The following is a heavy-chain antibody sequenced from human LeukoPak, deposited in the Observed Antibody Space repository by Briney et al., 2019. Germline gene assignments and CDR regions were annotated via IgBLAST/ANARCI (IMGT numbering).Heavy chain of an antibody. CDR3: ARAPGEEWLRWFDY. V-gene: IGHV3-30-3*01. CDR1: GFTFSSYA. CDR2: ISYDGSNK. Sequence: GRSLRLSCAASGFTFSSYAMHCVRQAPGKGLEWVAVISYDGSNKYYADSVKGRFTISRDNSKNTLYLQMNSLRAEDTAVYYCARAPGEEWLRWFDYWGQGTLVTVSS. J-gene: IGHJ5*01. D-gene: IGHD5-12*01.